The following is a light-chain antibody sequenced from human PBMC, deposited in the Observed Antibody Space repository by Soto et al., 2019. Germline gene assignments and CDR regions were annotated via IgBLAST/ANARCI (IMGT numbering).Light chain of an antibody. CDR3: QQYISSPLT. V-gene: IGKV1-5*01. Sequence: DIQMTQSPSTLSASVGDRVTITCRANQSISSWLAWYQQKPGKAPNLLISEGSTLQSGVPSRFSGSGSGTEFTLTISSLQPDDLATYFCQQYISSPLTFGGGTKVEIK. J-gene: IGKJ4*01. CDR2: EGS. CDR1: QSISSW.